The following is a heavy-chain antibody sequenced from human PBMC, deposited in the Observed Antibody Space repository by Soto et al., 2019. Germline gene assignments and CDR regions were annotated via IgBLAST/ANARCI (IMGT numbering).Heavy chain of an antibody. V-gene: IGHV5-10-1*01. J-gene: IGHJ6*02. CDR2: IDPSDSYT. D-gene: IGHD7-27*01. CDR1: GYRFPSYW. CDR3: YWGSPYYYYGMDV. Sequence: ECLQVRCKGCGYRFPSYWIFWVRQMPGKGLEWMGRIDPSDSYTNYSPSFQGHVTISADKSISTAYLQWSSLKASDTAMYYWYWGSPYYYYGMDVWGQGTTVTVYS.